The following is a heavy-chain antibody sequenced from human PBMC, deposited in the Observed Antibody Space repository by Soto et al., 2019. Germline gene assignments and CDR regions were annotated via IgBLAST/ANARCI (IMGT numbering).Heavy chain of an antibody. D-gene: IGHD3-22*01. CDR2: ISLSGNT. Sequence: PSETLSLTCAVSGGSITNTDWWTWVRQPPGMGLEWVGDISLSGNTNYNPSFEGRAAISLDKSRNQFSLILNSVTAADTAVYYCASRGSSGPFWGQGTLVTVSS. CDR1: GGSITNTDW. V-gene: IGHV4-4*02. J-gene: IGHJ4*02. CDR3: ASRGSSGPF.